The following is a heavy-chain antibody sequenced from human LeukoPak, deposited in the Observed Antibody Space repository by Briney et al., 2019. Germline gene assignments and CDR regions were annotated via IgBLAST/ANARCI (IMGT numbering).Heavy chain of an antibody. D-gene: IGHD7-27*01. CDR1: GGSFSGYY. V-gene: IGHV4-59*10. Sequence: SETLSLTCAVYGGSFSGYYWSWIRQPAGKGLEWIGRIYTSGSTNYNPSLKSRVTISLDTSKNQFSLKLSSVTAADTAVYYCARKRPWGLSRYFDYWGQGTLVTVSS. J-gene: IGHJ4*02. CDR3: ARKRPWGLSRYFDY. CDR2: IYTSGST.